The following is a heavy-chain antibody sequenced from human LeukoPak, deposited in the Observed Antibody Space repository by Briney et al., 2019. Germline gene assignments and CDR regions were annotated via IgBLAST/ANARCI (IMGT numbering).Heavy chain of an antibody. Sequence: GGSLRLSCAASGFTFSTYSMNWVRQAPGKGLEWVSSITSGSYIYYADSLKGRFTISRDNAKNSLYLQINSLRVEDTAIYYCARDRYGAYDFDSWGQGTLVTVSS. CDR1: GFTFSTYS. V-gene: IGHV3-21*01. CDR3: ARDRYGAYDFDS. D-gene: IGHD4-17*01. J-gene: IGHJ4*02. CDR2: ITSGSYI.